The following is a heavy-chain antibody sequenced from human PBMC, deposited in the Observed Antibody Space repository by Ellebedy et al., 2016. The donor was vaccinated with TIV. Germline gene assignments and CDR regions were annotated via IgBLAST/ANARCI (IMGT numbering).Heavy chain of an antibody. CDR2: ARSDGSTK. Sequence: PGGSLRLSCATSGFITSGMHWVRQAPGKGLDWVAFARSDGSTKYYADSAKGRFTISRDDSKNTLYLQMKSLRVDDTAVYYCVKGAFPVPTVMAVWGQGTTVTVSS. D-gene: IGHD4-17*01. V-gene: IGHV3-30*02. J-gene: IGHJ6*02. CDR1: GFITSG. CDR3: VKGAFPVPTVMAV.